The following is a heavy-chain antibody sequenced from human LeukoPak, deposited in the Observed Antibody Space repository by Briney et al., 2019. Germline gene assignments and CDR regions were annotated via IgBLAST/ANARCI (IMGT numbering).Heavy chain of an antibody. CDR1: GFTFSSYS. V-gene: IGHV3-48*01. CDR2: ISSSSSTI. J-gene: IGHJ4*02. CDR3: ARSSRAGRAAAKDY. Sequence: GGSLRLSCAASGFTFSSYSMNWVRQAPGKGLEWVSYISSSSSTIYYADSVKGRFTISRDNAKNSLYLQMNSLRAEDTAVYYCARSSRAGRAAAKDYWGQGTLVTVSS. D-gene: IGHD6-13*01.